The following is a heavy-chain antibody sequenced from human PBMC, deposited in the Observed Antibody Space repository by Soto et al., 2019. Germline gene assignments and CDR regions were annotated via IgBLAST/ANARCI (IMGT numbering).Heavy chain of an antibody. D-gene: IGHD2-15*01. CDR1: GFTFSNYW. Sequence: GGSLRLSCAASGFTFSNYWMHWVRQVPGKGLVWVSRVNGDGSSTFYADSVKGRFTISRDNAKNSLYLQMNSLRAEDTAVYYCARDRPMMVVAEIYYYMDVWGKGTTVTVPS. CDR2: VNGDGSST. V-gene: IGHV3-74*01. CDR3: ARDRPMMVVAEIYYYMDV. J-gene: IGHJ6*03.